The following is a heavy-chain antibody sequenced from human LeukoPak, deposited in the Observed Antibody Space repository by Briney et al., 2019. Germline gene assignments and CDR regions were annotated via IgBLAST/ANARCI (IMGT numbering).Heavy chain of an antibody. CDR1: GGTFSSYA. Sequence: AASVKVSCKASGGTFSSYAISWARQATGQGLEWMGWMNPNSGNTGYAQKFQGRVTMTRNTSISTAYMELSSLRSEDTAVYYCARGQVGSSGWYYYYYYGMDVWGQGTTVTVSS. V-gene: IGHV1-8*02. CDR3: ARGQVGSSGWYYYYYYGMDV. D-gene: IGHD6-19*01. CDR2: MNPNSGNT. J-gene: IGHJ6*02.